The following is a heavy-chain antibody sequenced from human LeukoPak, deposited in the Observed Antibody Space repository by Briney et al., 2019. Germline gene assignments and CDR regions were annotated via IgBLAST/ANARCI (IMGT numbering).Heavy chain of an antibody. J-gene: IGHJ5*02. CDR2: INHSGST. CDR1: GGSFSGYY. Sequence: PSETLSLTCAVYGGSFSGYYWSWIRQPPGKGLECIGEINHSGSTNYNPSLKSRVTISVDTSKNQFSLKLSSVTAADTAVYYCATASIAARNWFDPWGQGTLVTVSS. V-gene: IGHV4-34*01. D-gene: IGHD6-6*01. CDR3: ATASIAARNWFDP.